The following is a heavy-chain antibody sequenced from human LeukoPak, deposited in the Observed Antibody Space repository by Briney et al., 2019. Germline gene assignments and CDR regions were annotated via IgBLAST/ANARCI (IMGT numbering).Heavy chain of an antibody. CDR2: IYWDDDK. J-gene: IGHJ4*02. Sequence: SGPTLVNPTETLTLTCTFSGFSLTTSGVGVAWIRQPPGQALEWLAVIYWDDDKRYRPPLKNRLTITKDTSRNQVVLTMTNMDPVDTATYYCAHRLDQRTNWNYGNFDYWGQGTLVTVSS. V-gene: IGHV2-5*02. D-gene: IGHD1-7*01. CDR1: GFSLTTSGVG. CDR3: AHRLDQRTNWNYGNFDY.